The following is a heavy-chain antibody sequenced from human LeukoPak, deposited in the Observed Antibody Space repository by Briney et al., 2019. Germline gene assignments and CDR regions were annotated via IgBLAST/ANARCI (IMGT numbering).Heavy chain of an antibody. J-gene: IGHJ4*02. V-gene: IGHV1-18*01. CDR2: ISAYNGKT. CDR1: GYTFTTYE. D-gene: IGHD2-15*01. CDR3: ARGRSKNYSLTWGSNY. Sequence: GASVTVSFKASGYTFTTYEISWVRQAPGQGLEWLGWISAYNGKTNYAQNFQGRVTMTTDTSTSTAYMELRSLRSDDTAVYYCARGRSKNYSLTWGSNYWGQGTLVTVSS.